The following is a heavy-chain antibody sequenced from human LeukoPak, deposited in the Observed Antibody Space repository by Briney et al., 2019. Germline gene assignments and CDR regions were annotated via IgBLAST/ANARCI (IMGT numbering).Heavy chain of an antibody. Sequence: GGSLRLSCAASGFIFSSYGMHWVRQAPGKGLEWVAVISYDGSNKYYADSVKGRFTISRDNSKNTLYLQMNSLRAEDTAVYYCARESAEGHSFGYIGYFWGQGTLVTVS. J-gene: IGHJ4*02. CDR2: ISYDGSNK. V-gene: IGHV3-30*03. CDR3: ARESAEGHSFGYIGYF. CDR1: GFIFSSYG. D-gene: IGHD5-18*01.